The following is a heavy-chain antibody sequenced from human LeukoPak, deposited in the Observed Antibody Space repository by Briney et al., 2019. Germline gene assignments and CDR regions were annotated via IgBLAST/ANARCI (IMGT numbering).Heavy chain of an antibody. CDR1: GFSFSSYA. Sequence: GSLRLSCAAAGFSFSSYATTWVRPVQEEGLNGVSSISDSGGSTYYADCVKGRFTISRDNSKNTLNLRMNTLRAEDTAIYYCAKDPGRPRDYWGQGTLVTVSS. CDR2: ISDSGGST. V-gene: IGHV3-23*01. J-gene: IGHJ4*02. CDR3: AKDPGRPRDY.